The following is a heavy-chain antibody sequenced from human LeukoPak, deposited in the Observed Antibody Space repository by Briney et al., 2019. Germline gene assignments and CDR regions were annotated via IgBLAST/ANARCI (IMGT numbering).Heavy chain of an antibody. D-gene: IGHD6-13*01. Sequence: NSSETLSLTCAVSGGSISGGGSSWSWIRQPPGKGLEWIGYIYYSGSTYYNPSLKSRVTISVDTSKNQFSLKLSSVTAADTAVYYCARAAAGPAEYFQHWGQGTLVTVSS. J-gene: IGHJ1*01. CDR3: ARAAAGPAEYFQH. CDR2: IYYSGST. V-gene: IGHV4-30-2*05. CDR1: GGSISGGGSS.